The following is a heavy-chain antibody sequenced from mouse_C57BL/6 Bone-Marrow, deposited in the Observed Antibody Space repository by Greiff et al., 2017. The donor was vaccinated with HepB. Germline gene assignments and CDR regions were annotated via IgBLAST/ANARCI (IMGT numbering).Heavy chain of an antibody. Sequence: QVQLQQSGAELVRPGTSVKVSCKASGYAFTNYLIEWVKQRPGQGLEWIGVINPGSGGTNYNEKFKGKATLTADKSSSTAYMQLSSLTSEDSAVYFCARGSSGYRFAYWGRGTLVTVSA. J-gene: IGHJ3*01. D-gene: IGHD3-2*02. CDR3: ARGSSGYRFAY. CDR1: GYAFTNYL. V-gene: IGHV1-54*01. CDR2: INPGSGGT.